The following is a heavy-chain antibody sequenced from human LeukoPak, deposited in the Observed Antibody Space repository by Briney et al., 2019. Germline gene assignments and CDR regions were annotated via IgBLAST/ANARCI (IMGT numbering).Heavy chain of an antibody. V-gene: IGHV3-53*05. J-gene: IGHJ4*02. Sequence: GGSLRLSCAASGFIVNTKYMSWIRQAPGKELEWVPVMYSGGTAFYADCVKGRFTISRDNSKNTLYLQMNSLRAEDTAVYYCARGVVPAAIFYFDYWGQGTLVTVSS. CDR2: MYSGGTA. D-gene: IGHD2-2*02. CDR3: ARGVVPAAIFYFDY. CDR1: GFIVNTKY.